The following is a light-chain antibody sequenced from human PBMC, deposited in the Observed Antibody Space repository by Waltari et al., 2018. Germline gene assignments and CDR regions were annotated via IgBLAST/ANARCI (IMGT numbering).Light chain of an antibody. J-gene: IGKJ4*01. CDR3: QQYNDWPPLT. V-gene: IGKV3-15*01. Sequence: EVVMTQSPATLSVSPGESATLSCRASQSVSRFLAWYQQKPGQAPRLLIYGASTRATGIPTRFSGSGSGTEFTLTISSLHSEDFAVYFCQQYNDWPPLTFGGGTKLEIK. CDR1: QSVSRF. CDR2: GAS.